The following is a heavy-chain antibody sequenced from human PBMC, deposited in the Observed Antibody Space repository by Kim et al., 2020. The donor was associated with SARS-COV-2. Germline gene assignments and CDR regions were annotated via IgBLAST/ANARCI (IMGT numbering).Heavy chain of an antibody. CDR2: IYYSGST. Sequence: SETLSLTCTVSGGSINSYYWTWIRQPPGKGLEWIGYIYYSGSTNYNPSLKSRVTMSVDTAKNQFSLNLTSVTAADTAVYYCARFGSGSYVVFQHWVQGTLVTVSS. D-gene: IGHD3-10*01. CDR3: ARFGSGSYVVFQH. V-gene: IGHV4-59*13. CDR1: GGSINSYY. J-gene: IGHJ1*01.